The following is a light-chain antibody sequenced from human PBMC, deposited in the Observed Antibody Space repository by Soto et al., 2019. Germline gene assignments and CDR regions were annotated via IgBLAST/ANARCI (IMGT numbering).Light chain of an antibody. CDR3: QQYNNWPPYT. CDR1: QSVSSN. Sequence: EIVMTQSPATLSVSPGERATLSCRASQSVSSNLAWYQQKPGQTPRLLIYGASTRATGIPARFSGSGSGTEFTLPISSLQSEDFSVYYCQQYNNWPPYTFGQGTKLELK. J-gene: IGKJ2*01. CDR2: GAS. V-gene: IGKV3-15*01.